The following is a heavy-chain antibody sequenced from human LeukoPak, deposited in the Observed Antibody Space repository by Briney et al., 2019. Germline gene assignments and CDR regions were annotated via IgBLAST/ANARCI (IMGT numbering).Heavy chain of an antibody. J-gene: IGHJ4*02. CDR2: INHSGST. CDR3: ARAGGSSWYHY. D-gene: IGHD6-13*01. V-gene: IGHV4-34*01. Sequence: PSETLSLTCAVYGGSFSGYYWSWIRQPPGKGLEWIGEINHSGSTNYNPSLKSRVPISVDTSKNQFSLKLSSVTAADTAVYYCARAGGSSWYHYWGQGTLVTVSS. CDR1: GGSFSGYY.